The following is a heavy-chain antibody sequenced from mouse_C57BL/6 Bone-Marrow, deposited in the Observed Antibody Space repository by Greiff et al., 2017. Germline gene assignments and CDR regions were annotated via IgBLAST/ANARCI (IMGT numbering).Heavy chain of an antibody. CDR3: ARDYGSSYWYFDG. CDR1: GYTFTSYD. CDR2: IYPRDGST. V-gene: IGHV1-85*01. D-gene: IGHD1-1*01. Sequence: QVQLQQSGPELVKPGASVKLSCKASGYTFTSYDINWVKQRPGQGLEWIGWIYPRDGSTKYNEKFRGKATLTVDTSSSTAYMELHSLTSEDSAVYFCARDYGSSYWYFDGGGTGTTVTVSS. J-gene: IGHJ1*03.